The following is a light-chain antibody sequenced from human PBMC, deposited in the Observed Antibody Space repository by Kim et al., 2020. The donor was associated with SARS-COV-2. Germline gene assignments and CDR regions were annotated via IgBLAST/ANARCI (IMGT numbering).Light chain of an antibody. V-gene: IGLV3-1*01. CDR1: KLGDKY. Sequence: SYELTQPPSVSVSPGQTASITCSGDKLGDKYACWYQQKPGQSPVLVTYQDSKRPSGIPERFSGSNSGNTATLTISGTQAMDEADYYCQAWDSSWGVFGGGTQLTVL. CDR3: QAWDSSWGV. J-gene: IGLJ3*02. CDR2: QDS.